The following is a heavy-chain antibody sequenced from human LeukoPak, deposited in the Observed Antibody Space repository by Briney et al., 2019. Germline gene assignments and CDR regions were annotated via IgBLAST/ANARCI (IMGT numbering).Heavy chain of an antibody. J-gene: IGHJ4*02. D-gene: IGHD3-3*01. V-gene: IGHV3-74*01. Sequence: GGSLRLSCAASGFTFSTYGMHWVRKVTGKGLVWVSRINSDGSSTIYADSVRGRFTISRDNAKNTLYLQMNSLRAEDTAVYYCAGEIFGGHFDYWGQGTLVTVSS. CDR1: GFTFSTYG. CDR3: AGEIFGGHFDY. CDR2: INSDGSST.